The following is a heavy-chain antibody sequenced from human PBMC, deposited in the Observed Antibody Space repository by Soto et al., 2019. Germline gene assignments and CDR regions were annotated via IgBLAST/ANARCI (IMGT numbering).Heavy chain of an antibody. D-gene: IGHD1-7*01. V-gene: IGHV3-33*01. Sequence: RQAPGKGLEWVAIIRFDGSNEEYADSVKGRFTISRDNSKNTLYLQMNTLGAEDTAVYYCARDGIGGTVFRGYLDYWGRGTVVTVSS. CDR2: IRFDGSNE. CDR3: ARDGIGGTVFRGYLDY. J-gene: IGHJ4*02.